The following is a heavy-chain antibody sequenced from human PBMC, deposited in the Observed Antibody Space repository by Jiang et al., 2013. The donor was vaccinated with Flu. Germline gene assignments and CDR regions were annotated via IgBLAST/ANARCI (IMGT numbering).Heavy chain of an antibody. V-gene: IGHV1-46*03. CDR2: INPSGYSP. D-gene: IGHD3-22*01. J-gene: IGHJ6*02. CDR3: ARNSGYYSLCCGMDV. Sequence: LVESGAEVKKPGASVKVSCKASGYIFTTYSMHWVRQAPGQGLEWVGVINPSGYSPSYAQKFQGRVTMTSDTSSSTVYMEVSSLRSEDTALYYCARNSGYYSLCCGMDVWGQGTTVTVSS. CDR1: GYIFTTYS.